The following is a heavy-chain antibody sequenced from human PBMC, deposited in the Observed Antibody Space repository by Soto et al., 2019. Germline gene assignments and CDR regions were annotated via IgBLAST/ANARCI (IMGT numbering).Heavy chain of an antibody. CDR3: AVGSVDIVPTGMKPFDP. D-gene: IGHD5-12*01. J-gene: IGHJ5*02. CDR2: IIPIFGTA. CDR1: GGTFSNYA. Sequence: QVQLVQSGAEVKKPGSSVKVSCKASGGTFSNYAISWVRQAPGQGHEWMGGIIPIFGTANYAQKFQGRVTISADESTSSAYLALSSLRSEDTAIYYCAVGSVDIVPTGMKPFDPWGQGTLVTVSS. V-gene: IGHV1-69*12.